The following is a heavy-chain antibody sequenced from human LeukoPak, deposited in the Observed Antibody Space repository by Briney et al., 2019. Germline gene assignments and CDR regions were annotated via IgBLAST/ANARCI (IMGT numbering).Heavy chain of an antibody. V-gene: IGHV3-7*05. J-gene: IGHJ4*02. Sequence: GGSLRHSCAASGFTFSSYLMSWVRQAPGKGLEWVAKIKEDGSEKYYVDSVKGRFTISRDNAKNSLCLQVNSLRAEDTAVYYCARESVGATYFDYWGQGTLVTVSS. D-gene: IGHD1-26*01. CDR3: ARESVGATYFDY. CDR1: GFTFSSYL. CDR2: IKEDGSEK.